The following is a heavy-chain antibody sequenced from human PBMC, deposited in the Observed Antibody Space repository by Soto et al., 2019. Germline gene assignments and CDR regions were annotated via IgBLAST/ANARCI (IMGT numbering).Heavy chain of an antibody. Sequence: VQFVQSGAELKKPGSSVRVSCRASGGTIKTYPLSWVRQAPGQELEWMGAFIPSFPAPNFAQQFKGRLTLTVDESTNTGFMELSGLRPEDTALYFCATGEVVPSFPNWLDTWGQGTHVIVSS. D-gene: IGHD2-21*01. CDR2: FIPSFPAP. CDR3: ATGEVVPSFPNWLDT. CDR1: GGTIKTYP. V-gene: IGHV1-69*12. J-gene: IGHJ5*02.